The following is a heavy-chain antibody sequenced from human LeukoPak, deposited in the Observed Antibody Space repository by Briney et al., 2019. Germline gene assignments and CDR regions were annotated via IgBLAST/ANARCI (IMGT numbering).Heavy chain of an antibody. CDR3: ARIQYSGYDSGY. J-gene: IGHJ4*02. CDR1: GYTFTSYG. CDR2: ISAYNGNT. D-gene: IGHD5-12*01. V-gene: IGHV1-18*01. Sequence: ASVKVSCKASGYTFTSYGISWVRQAPGQGLEWMGWISAYNGNTSYAQKLQGRVTMTTDTSTSTAYMELRSLRSDDTAVYYCARIQYSGYDSGYWGQGTLVTVSS.